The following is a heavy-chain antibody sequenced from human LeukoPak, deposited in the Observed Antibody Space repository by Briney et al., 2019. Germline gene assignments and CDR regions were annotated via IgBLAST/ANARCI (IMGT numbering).Heavy chain of an antibody. D-gene: IGHD1-26*01. Sequence: GESLKISCKGSGYSFTSYWIGWVRQMPGKGLEWMGIIYPGDSDTRYSPSFQGQVTISADKSISTAYLQWSSLKASDTAMYYCARHSEVGATQKPFDYWGQGTLVTVSS. CDR3: ARHSEVGATQKPFDY. CDR2: IYPGDSDT. V-gene: IGHV5-51*01. J-gene: IGHJ4*02. CDR1: GYSFTSYW.